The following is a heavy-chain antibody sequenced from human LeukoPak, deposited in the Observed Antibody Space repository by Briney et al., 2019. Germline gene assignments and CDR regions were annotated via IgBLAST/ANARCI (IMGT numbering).Heavy chain of an antibody. J-gene: IGHJ5*02. D-gene: IGHD3-10*01. CDR3: ARGGRMVRYWFDP. CDR1: GFTFSDYY. CDR2: INHSGST. V-gene: IGHV4-34*01. Sequence: GSLRLSCAASGFTFSDYYMSWIRQAPGKGLEWIGEINHSGSTNYNPSLKSRVTISVDTSKNQSSLKLSSVTAADTAVYYCARGGRMVRYWFDPWGQGTLVTASS.